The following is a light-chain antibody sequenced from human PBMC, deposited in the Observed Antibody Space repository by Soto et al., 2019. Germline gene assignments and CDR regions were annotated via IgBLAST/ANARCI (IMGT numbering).Light chain of an antibody. J-gene: IGKJ1*01. CDR2: GAS. CDR1: QSVSSN. V-gene: IGKV3-15*01. CDR3: QQYNDWPPWT. Sequence: IVMTQSPDTLSVSPGERATLSCRPSQSVSSNLAWYQQRPGQAPRLLIYGASTRATGIPARFSGSGSGTEFTLTISSLQSEDFAVYYCQQYNDWPPWTFGQGTKVDI.